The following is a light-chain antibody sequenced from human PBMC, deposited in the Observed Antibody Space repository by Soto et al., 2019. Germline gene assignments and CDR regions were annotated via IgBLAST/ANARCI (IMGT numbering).Light chain of an antibody. Sequence: DIQMTQSPSSLSASVGDKVTISCRSSQNIYTYLNWYQQKSGKAPKLLIYAASTLEGGVPSRFTGSGSGTNFTLTISSLQPGDFATYYCQQSHSDRAWTFGQGTKVDMK. CDR2: AAS. V-gene: IGKV1-39*01. J-gene: IGKJ1*01. CDR1: QNIYTY. CDR3: QQSHSDRAWT.